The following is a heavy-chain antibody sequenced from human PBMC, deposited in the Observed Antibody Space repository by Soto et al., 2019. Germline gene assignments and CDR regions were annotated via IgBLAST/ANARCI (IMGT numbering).Heavy chain of an antibody. J-gene: IGHJ4*02. D-gene: IGHD1-26*01. CDR3: ARHGAWEPLDY. CDR2: IYNSGST. V-gene: IGHV4-39*01. CDR1: GGSISSRSYY. Sequence: QLQLQESGPGLVKPSETLSLTCIVSGGSISSRSYYWGWIRQPPGKGLEWIVSIYNSGSTYYNPSLKSRVTVSVDTSKNQFSLRLSSVTAADTAVYYCARHGAWEPLDYWGQGTLVTVSS.